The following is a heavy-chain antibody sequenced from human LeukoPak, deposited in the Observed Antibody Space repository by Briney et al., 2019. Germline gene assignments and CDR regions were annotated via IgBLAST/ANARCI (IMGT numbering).Heavy chain of an antibody. V-gene: IGHV4-59*01. CDR2: IYNSGST. Sequence: SETLSLTCTVSGGSISSNYWSWIRQPPGKGLERIGYIYNSGSTNYNPSLKSRVTMSVDTSKNQFSLKLSSVTAADTAVYYCARLARDSSGYDRFDYWSQGTLVTVSS. D-gene: IGHD3-22*01. CDR1: GGSISSNY. CDR3: ARLARDSSGYDRFDY. J-gene: IGHJ4*02.